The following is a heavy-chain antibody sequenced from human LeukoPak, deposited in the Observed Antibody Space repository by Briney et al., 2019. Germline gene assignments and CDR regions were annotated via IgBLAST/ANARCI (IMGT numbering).Heavy chain of an antibody. CDR3: ARVRYQLLGPFDY. CDR2: IIPIFGTS. Sequence: SVKVSCKASGGAFSTYAISWVRQAPGQRLEWMGGIIPIFGTSNYTQKFQGRITITADESTSTAHMELSSLTSEDTAVYYCARVRYQLLGPFDYWGQGTLVTVSS. D-gene: IGHD2-2*01. J-gene: IGHJ4*02. V-gene: IGHV1-69*13. CDR1: GGAFSTYA.